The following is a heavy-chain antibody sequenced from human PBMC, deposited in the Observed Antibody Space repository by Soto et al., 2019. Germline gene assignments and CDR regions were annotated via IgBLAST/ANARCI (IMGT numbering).Heavy chain of an antibody. CDR3: AGGTGWLSVS. CDR1: GFTFSSYW. V-gene: IGHV3-7*05. J-gene: IGHJ5*02. D-gene: IGHD6-19*01. Sequence: EVQLVESGGGWVQPGGSLRLSCGASGFTFSSYWMNWVRQAPGKGLEWVAIIKQDGSETHYLDSVKGRFTISRDNANNSLYLQMNSLRNEDTAVYYCAGGTGWLSVSWGQGTLVTVSS. CDR2: IKQDGSET.